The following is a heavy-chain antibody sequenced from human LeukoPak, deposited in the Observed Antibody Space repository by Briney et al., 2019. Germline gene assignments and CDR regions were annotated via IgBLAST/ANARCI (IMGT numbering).Heavy chain of an antibody. Sequence: SETLSLTCTVSGGSINSGGYYWSWIRQPPGKGLEWIGYIYQSGSTYYNPSLKSRVTISIDRSKNQFYLNLTSVTAADTAVYYCARSNRGEPTGWFDPWGQGTLVTVSS. J-gene: IGHJ5*02. D-gene: IGHD3-16*01. V-gene: IGHV4-30-2*01. CDR1: GGSINSGGYY. CDR3: ARSNRGEPTGWFDP. CDR2: IYQSGST.